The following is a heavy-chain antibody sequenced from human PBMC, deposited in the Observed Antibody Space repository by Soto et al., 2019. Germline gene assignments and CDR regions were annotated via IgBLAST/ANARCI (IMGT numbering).Heavy chain of an antibody. CDR1: GGTFSSYA. V-gene: IGHV1-69*13. Sequence: SVKVSCKASGGTFSSYAISWVRQAPGQGLEWMGGIIPIFGTANYAQKFQGRVTITADESTSTAYMELSSLRSEDTAVYYCARATYYYDSSGYWFDPWGQGTLVTGSS. J-gene: IGHJ5*02. CDR3: ARATYYYDSSGYWFDP. D-gene: IGHD3-22*01. CDR2: IIPIFGTA.